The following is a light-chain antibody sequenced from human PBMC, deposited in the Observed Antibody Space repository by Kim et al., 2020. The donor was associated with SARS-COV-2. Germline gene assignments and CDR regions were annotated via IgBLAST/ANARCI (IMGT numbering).Light chain of an antibody. CDR3: SSYAGSNNYV. J-gene: IGLJ1*01. CDR1: SSYVGHSYS. CDR2: EVT. V-gene: IGLV2-8*01. Sequence: GQSVTISCTGTSSYVGHSYSVSWYQQPPGTAPNLMIYEVTRRPSGVHDRFSGSKSGNTASLTVCGLQADDEDEYYCSSYAGSNNYVSGTGTKVTVL.